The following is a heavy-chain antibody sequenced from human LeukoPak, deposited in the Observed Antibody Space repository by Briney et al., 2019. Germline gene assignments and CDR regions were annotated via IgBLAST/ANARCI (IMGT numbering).Heavy chain of an antibody. J-gene: IGHJ4*02. Sequence: SETLSLTCTVSGGSISSYYLSWIRQPPGKGLEWIGYIYYSGSTNYNPSLKSRVTISVDTSKNQFSLKLSSVTAADTAVYYCARVTWSSGWDYWGQGTLVTVSS. CDR2: IYYSGST. D-gene: IGHD6-19*01. CDR3: ARVTWSSGWDY. V-gene: IGHV4-59*01. CDR1: GGSISSYY.